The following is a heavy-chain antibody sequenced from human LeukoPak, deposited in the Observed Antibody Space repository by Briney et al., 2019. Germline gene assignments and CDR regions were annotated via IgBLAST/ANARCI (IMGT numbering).Heavy chain of an antibody. CDR1: GFTFRSYE. J-gene: IGHJ4*02. CDR3: AGHFGAWHYFDY. V-gene: IGHV3-48*03. Sequence: GGSLRLSCVASGFTFRSYEMNWVRQAPGKGLEWLSYIGSSDSTTHYADSVKGRFTISRDNAKNSLYLQMNSLRVEDTAVYYCAGHFGAWHYFDYWGQGTLVTVSS. CDR2: IGSSDSTT. D-gene: IGHD3-3*01.